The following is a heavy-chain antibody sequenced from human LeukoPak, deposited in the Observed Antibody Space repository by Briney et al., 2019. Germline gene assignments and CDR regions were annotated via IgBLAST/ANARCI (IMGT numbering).Heavy chain of an antibody. V-gene: IGHV4-39*02. CDR2: IYYSGST. Sequence: SETLSLTCTVSGGSISSSSYYWGWIRQPPGKGLEWIGSIYYSGSTYSNPSLKSRVTISVDTSKHQFSLKLSSVPAADTAVYYCAGEAAAATRSFDYWGQGTLVTVSS. D-gene: IGHD6-13*01. CDR3: AGEAAAATRSFDY. J-gene: IGHJ4*02. CDR1: GGSISSSSYY.